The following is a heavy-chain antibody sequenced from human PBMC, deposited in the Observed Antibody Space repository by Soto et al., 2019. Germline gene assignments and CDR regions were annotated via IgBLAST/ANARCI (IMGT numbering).Heavy chain of an antibody. D-gene: IGHD3-16*01. CDR3: ARVGRRWTPPSNTYEFDY. Sequence: GASVKVSCKASGGTFSSYAISWVRQAPGQGLEWMGGIIPIFGTANYAQKFQGRVTITADESTSTAYMELSSLRSEDTAVYYCARVGRRWTPPSNTYEFDYWGQGTLVTVSS. CDR2: IIPIFGTA. V-gene: IGHV1-69*13. J-gene: IGHJ4*02. CDR1: GGTFSSYA.